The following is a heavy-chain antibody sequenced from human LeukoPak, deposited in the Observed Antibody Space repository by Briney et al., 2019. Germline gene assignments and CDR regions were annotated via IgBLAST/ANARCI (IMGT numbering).Heavy chain of an antibody. J-gene: IGHJ5*02. CDR2: ISSSSSYI. CDR1: GFTFSSYS. CDR3: ARDLLYSSGWYLPNWFAP. D-gene: IGHD6-19*01. Sequence: GGSLRLSCAASGFTFSSYSMNWVRQAPGKGLEWVSSISSSSSYIYYADSVKGRSTISRDNAKNSLYLQMNSLRAEDTAVYYCARDLLYSSGWYLPNWFAPWGQGTLVTVSS. V-gene: IGHV3-21*01.